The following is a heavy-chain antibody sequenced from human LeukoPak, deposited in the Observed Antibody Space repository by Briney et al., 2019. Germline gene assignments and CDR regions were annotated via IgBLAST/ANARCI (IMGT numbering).Heavy chain of an antibody. CDR1: GFTFSDYY. CDR3: ARDRPLCSGGSCYPLYYYYYMDV. J-gene: IGHJ6*03. V-gene: IGHV3-11*04. CDR2: ISNSGSTI. Sequence: SGGSLRLSCAASGFTFSDYYMSWIRQAPGKGLEWVSYISNSGSTIYYADSVKGRFTISRDNAKNSLYLQMNSLKAEDTAVYYCARDRPLCSGGSCYPLYYYYYMDVWGKGTTVTVSS. D-gene: IGHD2-15*01.